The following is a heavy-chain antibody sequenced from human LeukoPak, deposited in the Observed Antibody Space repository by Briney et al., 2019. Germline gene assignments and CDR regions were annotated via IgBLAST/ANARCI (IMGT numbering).Heavy chain of an antibody. Sequence: GGSLRLSCAASGFTFSSYEMNWVRQAPGKGLEWVSYITSSGITIYYADSVKGRFTISRDNAKNSLYLQMNSLRAEDTATYYCAKVTWESRPPDCNSWGPGTLVTVSS. CDR3: AKVTWESRPPDCNS. V-gene: IGHV3-48*03. D-gene: IGHD6-6*01. CDR2: ITSSGITI. CDR1: GFTFSSYE. J-gene: IGHJ4*02.